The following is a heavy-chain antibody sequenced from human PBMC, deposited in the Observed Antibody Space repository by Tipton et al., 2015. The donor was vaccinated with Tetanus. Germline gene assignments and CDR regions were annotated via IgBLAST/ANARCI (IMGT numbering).Heavy chain of an antibody. J-gene: IGHJ4*02. CDR2: VHYSGST. D-gene: IGHD2-8*01. V-gene: IGHV4-59*08. Sequence: TLSLTCTVSGGSISSFYWTWIRQPPGKGLEWLGYVHYSGSTNYSPSLRSRVTISVDTSKNQFSLRLSSVTAADTAVYYCARRQTYCTNGFCPFENWGQGTLVTVSS. CDR3: ARRQTYCTNGFCPFEN. CDR1: GGSISSFY.